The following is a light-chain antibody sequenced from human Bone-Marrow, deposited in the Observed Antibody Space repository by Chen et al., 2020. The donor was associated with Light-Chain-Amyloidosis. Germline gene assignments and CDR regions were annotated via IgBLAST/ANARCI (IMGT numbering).Light chain of an antibody. Sequence: NFMLTQPHSVSESPGKTVIISCTRSSGSIATNYVQWYQQRPGSSPTTVIYEDDQRPSGVPDRFSVSFDRSSNSASLTISGLKTEGEADYYCQSYQGSSQGVFGGGTKLTVL. J-gene: IGLJ3*02. CDR1: SGSIATNY. CDR2: EDD. CDR3: QSYQGSSQGV. V-gene: IGLV6-57*01.